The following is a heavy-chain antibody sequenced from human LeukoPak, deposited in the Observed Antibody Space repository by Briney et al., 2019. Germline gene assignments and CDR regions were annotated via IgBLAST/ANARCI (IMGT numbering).Heavy chain of an antibody. V-gene: IGHV3-23*01. CDR1: GFTFSSYA. D-gene: IGHD3-22*01. Sequence: PGGSLRLSCEASGFTFSSYAMSWVRQAPGKGLEWVSAISGSGGSTYYADSVKGRFTISRDNSKNTLYLQMNSLRAEDTAVYYCAKVRYYDSSGSFDYWGQGTLVTVSS. CDR2: ISGSGGST. J-gene: IGHJ4*02. CDR3: AKVRYYDSSGSFDY.